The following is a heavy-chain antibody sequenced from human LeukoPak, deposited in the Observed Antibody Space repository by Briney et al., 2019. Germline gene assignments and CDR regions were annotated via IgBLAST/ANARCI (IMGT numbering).Heavy chain of an antibody. CDR2: XXYSGGT. J-gene: IGHJ3*02. CDR3: AREVEYYDSSGYRPHAFDI. CDR1: GGSIISSNHY. Sequence: SETLSLTCTVSGGSIISSNHYWGWTRQPPGKGLXXXXXXXYSGGTAYNPSLRSRVTISVDTSKNQFSLKVNSVTAADTAVYYCAREVEYYDSSGYRPHAFDIWGQGTLVTVSS. V-gene: IGHV4-39*02. D-gene: IGHD3-22*01.